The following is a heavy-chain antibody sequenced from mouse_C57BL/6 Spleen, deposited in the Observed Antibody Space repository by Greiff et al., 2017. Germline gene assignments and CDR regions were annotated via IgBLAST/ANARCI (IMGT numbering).Heavy chain of an antibody. V-gene: IGHV1-55*01. CDR1: GYTFTSYW. J-gene: IGHJ2*01. Sequence: QVQLQQPGAELVKPGASVKMSCKASGYTFTSYWITWVKQRPGQGLEWIGDIYPGSGSTNYNEKFKSKATLTVDTSSSTAYMQLSSLTSEDSAVYYCATTVVATSYFDYWGQGTTLTVSS. D-gene: IGHD1-1*01. CDR2: IYPGSGST. CDR3: ATTVVATSYFDY.